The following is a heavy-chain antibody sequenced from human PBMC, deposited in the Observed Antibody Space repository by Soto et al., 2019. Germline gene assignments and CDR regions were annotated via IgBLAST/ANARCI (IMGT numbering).Heavy chain of an antibody. D-gene: IGHD1-26*01. Sequence: QVQLVQSGAEVKKPGASVKVSCKASGYTFTSFGISWVRQAPGQGLEWMGWISAYNGNTNYAENLQGRVTMTTDTSTSTAYMELRSLISDDTVVYYCARDHRGGSDAFDIWCQGTMVTVSS. J-gene: IGHJ3*02. CDR1: GYTFTSFG. V-gene: IGHV1-18*01. CDR2: ISAYNGNT. CDR3: ARDHRGGSDAFDI.